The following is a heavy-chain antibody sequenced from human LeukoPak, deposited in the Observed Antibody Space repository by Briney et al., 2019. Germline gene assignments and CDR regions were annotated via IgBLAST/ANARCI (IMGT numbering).Heavy chain of an antibody. D-gene: IGHD2-2*01. CDR2: IYPGDSDT. J-gene: IGHJ4*02. V-gene: IGHV5-51*01. CDR1: GYSFTSYW. CDR3: ARQDGYALYYFDY. Sequence: GESLKISCKGSGYSFTSYWIGWVRQMPGKGPEWMGIIYPGDSDTRYSPSFQGQVTISADKSISTAYLHWSSLKASDTAMYYCARQDGYALYYFDYWGQGTLVTVSS.